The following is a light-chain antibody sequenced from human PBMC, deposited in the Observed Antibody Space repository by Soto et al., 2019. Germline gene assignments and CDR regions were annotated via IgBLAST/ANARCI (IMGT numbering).Light chain of an antibody. CDR1: QSISSW. J-gene: IGKJ1*01. CDR2: KAS. CDR3: QQYGT. Sequence: EIQMTQSPSTLSASVGDRVTITCRASQSISSWLAWYQQKPGKAPKLLIYKASSLESGVPSRFSGSGSGTEFTLTISSLQPDDFATYYCQQYGTFGQGTKVDIK. V-gene: IGKV1-5*03.